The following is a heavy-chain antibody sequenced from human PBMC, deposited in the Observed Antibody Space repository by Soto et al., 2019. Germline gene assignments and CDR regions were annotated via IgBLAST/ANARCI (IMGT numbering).Heavy chain of an antibody. J-gene: IGHJ4*02. CDR2: IYHSGST. V-gene: IGHV4-4*02. D-gene: IGHD3-22*01. CDR1: GGSISSSNW. CDR3: ARRYYYDSSGYYPAPFDY. Sequence: QVQLQESGPGLVKPSGTLSLTCAVSGGSISSSNWWSWVRQPPGKRLEWIGEIYHSGSTNYNPSLKSRVTISVDKSKNQFSLKLSSVAAADTAVYYCARRYYYDSSGYYPAPFDYWGQGTLVTVSS.